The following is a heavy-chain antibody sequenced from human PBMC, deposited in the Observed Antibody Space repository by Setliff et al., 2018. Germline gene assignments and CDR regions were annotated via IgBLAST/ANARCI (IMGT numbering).Heavy chain of an antibody. Sequence: QPGGSLRLSCAASGITFSIYSMNWVRQAPGKGPEWVSYISSGSLIIYYADSVKGRFTISRDNAKNSLYLQMNSLRAEDTALYYCVRAHRYYSDRSGYYYDQGRSAFDIWGQGTMVTVSS. CDR1: GITFSIYS. D-gene: IGHD3-22*01. J-gene: IGHJ3*02. CDR2: ISSGSLII. V-gene: IGHV3-48*04. CDR3: VRAHRYYSDRSGYYYDQGRSAFDI.